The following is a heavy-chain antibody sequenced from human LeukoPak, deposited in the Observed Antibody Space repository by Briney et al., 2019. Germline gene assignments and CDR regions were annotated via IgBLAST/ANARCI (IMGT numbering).Heavy chain of an antibody. CDR1: GYTFTSYY. V-gene: IGHV1-46*01. J-gene: IGHJ3*02. Sequence: ASVTVSCKAPGYTFTSYYMHWVRQAPGQGLEWMGIINPSGGSTSYAQKFQGRVTMTRDTSTSTVYMELSSLTSEDTAVYYCARSPQHQWLVHDAFDIWGQGTMVTVSS. CDR3: ARSPQHQWLVHDAFDI. D-gene: IGHD6-19*01. CDR2: INPSGGST.